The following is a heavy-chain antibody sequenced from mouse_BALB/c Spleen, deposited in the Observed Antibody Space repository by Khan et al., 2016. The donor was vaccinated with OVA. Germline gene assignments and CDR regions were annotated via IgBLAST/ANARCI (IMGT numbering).Heavy chain of an antibody. CDR3: SRPPYFSYALDY. CDR1: GYTFTNYG. V-gene: IGHV9-3-1*01. Sequence: VQLVESGPELKKPGETVKISCKASGYTFTNYGMNWVKQSPGKALKWMGWINTYTGEPTYADDFKGRFAFSLETSATTAYLQINNLKNEDTATDFCSRPPYFSYALDYWGQGTSVTVSA. CDR2: INTYTGEP. D-gene: IGHD2-10*01. J-gene: IGHJ4*01.